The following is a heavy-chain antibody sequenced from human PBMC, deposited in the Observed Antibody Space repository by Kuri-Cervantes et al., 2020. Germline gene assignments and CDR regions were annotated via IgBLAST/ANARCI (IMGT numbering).Heavy chain of an antibody. CDR3: AKDFGPEFFDY. CDR2: ISWNSGSI. J-gene: IGHJ4*02. V-gene: IGHV3-9*01. D-gene: IGHD3-10*01. CDR1: GFSFDDYA. Sequence: GGSLRLSCAASGFSFDDYAMHWVRQAPGKGLEWVSGISWNSGSIAYADSVKGRFTISRDNSKNTLYLQMNSLRGEDTAVYYCAKDFGPEFFDYWGQGTLVTVSS.